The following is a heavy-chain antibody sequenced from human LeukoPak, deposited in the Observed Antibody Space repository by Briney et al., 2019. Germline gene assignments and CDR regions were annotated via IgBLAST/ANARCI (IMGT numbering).Heavy chain of an antibody. J-gene: IGHJ5*02. CDR1: GFTFSSYA. CDR2: ISGSGGST. Sequence: GGSLRLSCAASGFTFSSYAMSWVRQAPGKGLELVSAISGSGGSTYYADSVKGRFTISIDNSKTTLYLQMTSLRAEDTAVYYCAKDRGVFAEWFEPWGQGTLVTVSS. D-gene: IGHD3-10*01. V-gene: IGHV3-23*01. CDR3: AKDRGVFAEWFEP.